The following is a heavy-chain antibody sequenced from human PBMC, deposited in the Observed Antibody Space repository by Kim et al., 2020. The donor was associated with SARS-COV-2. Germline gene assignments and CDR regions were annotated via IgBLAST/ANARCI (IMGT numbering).Heavy chain of an antibody. CDR3: SRGLVHYGAATGIVWGY. D-gene: IGHD2-21*01. CDR1: GGSFSGYY. J-gene: IGHJ4*01. Sequence: SETLSLTCAVYGGSFSGYYWSWIRQPPGKGLEWIGEIDHSGSTNYKVSLKIRVTISIDTSKNKFSLKLNSVTAAATAVDVFSRGLVHYGAATGIVWGYWG. V-gene: IGHV4-34*01. CDR2: IDHSGST.